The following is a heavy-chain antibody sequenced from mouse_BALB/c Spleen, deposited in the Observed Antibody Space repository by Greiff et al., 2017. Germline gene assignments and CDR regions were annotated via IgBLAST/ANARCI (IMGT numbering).Heavy chain of an antibody. D-gene: IGHD2-4*01. J-gene: IGHJ3*01. V-gene: IGHV2-6-4*01. CDR1: GFSLSRYS. CDR3: ASAMITTGGFAY. Sequence: VKLQESGPGLVAPSQSLSITCTVSGFSLSRYSVHWVRQPPGKGLEWLGMIWGGGSTDYNSALKSRLSISKDNSKSQVFLKMNSLQTDDTAMYYCASAMITTGGFAYWGQGTLVTVSA. CDR2: IWGGGST.